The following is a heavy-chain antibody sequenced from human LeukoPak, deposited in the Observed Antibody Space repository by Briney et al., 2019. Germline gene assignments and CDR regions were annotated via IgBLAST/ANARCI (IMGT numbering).Heavy chain of an antibody. J-gene: IGHJ6*03. CDR3: AKGLRYYDSSGYYGGPYYYYMDV. CDR2: IWYGGSNK. Sequence: GGSLRLSCAASGFTFSSYGMHWVRQAPGKGLEWVAVIWYGGSNKYYADSVKGRFTISRDNSKNTLYLQMNSLRAEDTAVYYCAKGLRYYDSSGYYGGPYYYYMDVWGKGTTVTVSS. D-gene: IGHD3-22*01. CDR1: GFTFSSYG. V-gene: IGHV3-30*02.